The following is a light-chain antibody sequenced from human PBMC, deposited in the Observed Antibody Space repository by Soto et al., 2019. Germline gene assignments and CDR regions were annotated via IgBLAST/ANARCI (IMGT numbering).Light chain of an antibody. J-gene: IGKJ1*01. CDR2: GAS. Sequence: EIVMTQSPATLSVSPGERAILSCRASQSVSSNLAWYQQNPGQAPRLLIYGASTRATGIPARFSGSGSGTEFTLTISSLQSEDFAVYYCQQYNNWPLTWTFGQGTKVEIK. CDR3: QQYNNWPLTWT. V-gene: IGKV3-15*01. CDR1: QSVSSN.